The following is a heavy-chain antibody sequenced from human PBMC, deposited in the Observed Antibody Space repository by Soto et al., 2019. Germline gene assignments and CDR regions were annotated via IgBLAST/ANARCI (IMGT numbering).Heavy chain of an antibody. V-gene: IGHV3-53*01. J-gene: IGHJ3*02. Sequence: GGSLRLSCAASGFTVSSNYMIWVRRAPGKGLEWVSLIYRDNTTFYADSVKGRFTVSRDNSRDTLHLQMNSLRADDTAVYYCARDWGSSPDAFDIWGHGTLVTVSS. CDR2: IYRDNTT. CDR3: ARDWGSSPDAFDI. CDR1: GFTVSSNY. D-gene: IGHD6-13*01.